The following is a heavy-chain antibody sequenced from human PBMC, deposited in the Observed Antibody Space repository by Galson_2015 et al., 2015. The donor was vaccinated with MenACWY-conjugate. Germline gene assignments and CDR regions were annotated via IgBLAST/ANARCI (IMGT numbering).Heavy chain of an antibody. CDR1: GFTFSNYW. CDR2: IKQDGSET. V-gene: IGHV3-7*01. J-gene: IGHJ4*01. D-gene: IGHD6-6*01. CDR3: ARAAISTRPDVRCFLGFDY. Sequence: SLRLSCAASGFTFSNYWMHWVRQAPGKGLEWVANIKQDGSETYYVDSVKGRFTISRDNAKNSLYLQLNSLRAEDTAVYFCARAAISTRPDVRCFLGFDYWGHGTPVPVSS.